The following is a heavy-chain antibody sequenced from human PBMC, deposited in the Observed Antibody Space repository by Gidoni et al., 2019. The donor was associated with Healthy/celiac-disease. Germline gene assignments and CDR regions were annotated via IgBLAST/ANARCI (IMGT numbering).Heavy chain of an antibody. CDR1: GFTFSSYG. CDR3: ARDRVPYSSSWYCHY. J-gene: IGHJ4*02. D-gene: IGHD6-13*01. V-gene: IGHV3-33*01. CDR2: IWYDGSNK. Sequence: QVQLVESGGGVVQPGRSLRLSCAASGFTFSSYGMHWVRQAPGKGLEWVAVIWYDGSNKYYADSVKGRFTISRDNSKNTLYLQMNSLRAEDTAVYYRARDRVPYSSSWYCHYWGQGTLVTVSS.